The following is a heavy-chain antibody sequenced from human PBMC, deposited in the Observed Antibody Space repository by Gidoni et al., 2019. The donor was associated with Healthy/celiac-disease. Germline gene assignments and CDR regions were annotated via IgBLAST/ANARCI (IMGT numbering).Heavy chain of an antibody. Sequence: QVQLVQSGAEVKKPGSSVKVSCKASGGTFSSYAISWVRQAPGPVLEWMGWIIPIFGTANYAQKFQGRVTITADESTSTAYMELSSLRSEDTAVYYCAERYCSSTSCPYYYGIDVWGQGTTVTVSS. V-gene: IGHV1-69*01. CDR2: IIPIFGTA. CDR1: GGTFSSYA. CDR3: AERYCSSTSCPYYYGIDV. D-gene: IGHD2-2*01. J-gene: IGHJ6*02.